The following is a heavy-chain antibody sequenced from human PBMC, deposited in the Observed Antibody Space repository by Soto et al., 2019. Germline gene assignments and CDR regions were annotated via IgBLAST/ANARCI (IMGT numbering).Heavy chain of an antibody. CDR1: GFTFSSYA. Sequence: QVQLVESGGGVVQPGRSLRLSCAASGFTFSSYAMHWVRQAPGKGLEWVAVISYDGSNKYYADSVKGRFTISRDNSKNTLYLQMNSLRAEDTAVYYCAREPSDSSSAGVPFQHWGQGTLVTVSS. V-gene: IGHV3-30-3*01. CDR3: AREPSDSSSAGVPFQH. J-gene: IGHJ1*01. D-gene: IGHD6-13*01. CDR2: ISYDGSNK.